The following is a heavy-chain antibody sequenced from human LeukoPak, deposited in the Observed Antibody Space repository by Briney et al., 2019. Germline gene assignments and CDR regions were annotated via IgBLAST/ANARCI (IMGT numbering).Heavy chain of an antibody. J-gene: IGHJ4*02. CDR1: GVSISSGDYS. V-gene: IGHV4-30-2*01. CDR3: AGDFGSGSYRFDY. D-gene: IGHD3-10*01. Sequence: PSETLSLTCAVSGVSISSGDYSWSWLRQPPGKGLEWIGYIYHTGTTYYNPSLKGQGTISLDRSKNQFSLKLTSVTAADTAVYYCAGDFGSGSYRFDYWGQGTLVTVSS. CDR2: IYHTGTT.